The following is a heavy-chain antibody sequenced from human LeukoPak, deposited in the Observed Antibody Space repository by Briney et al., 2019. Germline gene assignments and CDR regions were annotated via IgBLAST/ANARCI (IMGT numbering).Heavy chain of an antibody. CDR2: ISGSGGST. CDR1: GFTFSSYA. V-gene: IGHV3-23*01. CDR3: AKDPRPSSYAFWSGYPSDDAFDI. Sequence: GGSLRLSXAASGFTFSSYAMSWVRQAPGKGLEWVSAISGSGGSTYYADSVKGRFTISRDNSKNTLYLQMNSLRAEDTAVYYCAKDPRPSSYAFWSGYPSDDAFDIWGQGTMVTVSS. D-gene: IGHD3-3*01. J-gene: IGHJ3*02.